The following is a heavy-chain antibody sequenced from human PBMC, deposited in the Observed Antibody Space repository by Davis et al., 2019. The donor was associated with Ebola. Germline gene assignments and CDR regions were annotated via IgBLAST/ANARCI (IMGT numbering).Heavy chain of an antibody. CDR1: GIAFSSYA. J-gene: IGHJ4*02. Sequence: GESLKISCSASGIAFSSYAFHWVRQAPGKGLEYVSAISGSGDTTYYADSVKGRFTISRDNSKNTVYIQMNSLRPEDTAVYYCVKDRRTSITGRGVYFEYWAQGTLVTVSS. CDR2: ISGSGDTT. CDR3: VKDRRTSITGRGVYFEY. D-gene: IGHD6-6*01. V-gene: IGHV3-64D*06.